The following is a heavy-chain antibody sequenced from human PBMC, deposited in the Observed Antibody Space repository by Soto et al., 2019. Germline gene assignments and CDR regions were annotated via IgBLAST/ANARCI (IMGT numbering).Heavy chain of an antibody. Sequence: ASVKVCCESALYSVTGHYMHWVRQAPGKGLEWRGWINPNSGGTNYAHKFQGWVTITRDTSISTAYMELSRLRSDDTAVYYCARTIIGTYCSSTSCHYYGMDVWGQGTTVTVSS. V-gene: IGHV1-2*04. CDR3: ARTIIGTYCSSTSCHYYGMDV. J-gene: IGHJ6*02. D-gene: IGHD2-2*01. CDR2: INPNSGGT. CDR1: LYSVTGHY.